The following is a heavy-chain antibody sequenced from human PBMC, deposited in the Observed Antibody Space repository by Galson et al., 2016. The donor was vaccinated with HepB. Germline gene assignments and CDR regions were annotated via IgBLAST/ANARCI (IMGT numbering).Heavy chain of an antibody. J-gene: IGHJ2*01. CDR1: GYTFTDYY. Sequence: SVKVSCKASGYTFTDYYIHWVRQAPGHGLEWVGRINPNSGLTNFAQKFQGRVTMTRDTSISTAYMELSRLRSDDTAVYYCARENSGGYFDLWGRGTLVTVSS. D-gene: IGHD6-19*01. CDR3: ARENSGGYFDL. V-gene: IGHV1-2*06. CDR2: INPNSGLT.